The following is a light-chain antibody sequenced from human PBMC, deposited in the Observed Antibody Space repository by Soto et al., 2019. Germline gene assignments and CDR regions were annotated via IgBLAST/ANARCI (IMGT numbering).Light chain of an antibody. CDR3: QHFRSFPIT. CDR1: QSVSSN. Sequence: EIVMTHSPATLSVSPGERATLSCRASQSVSSNLAWYQQKPGQAPRLLIYGASTRATAVPARFSGSGSGTDFTLTISSLQPEDFATYYCQHFRSFPITFGQGTRLEI. CDR2: GAS. V-gene: IGKV3-15*01. J-gene: IGKJ5*01.